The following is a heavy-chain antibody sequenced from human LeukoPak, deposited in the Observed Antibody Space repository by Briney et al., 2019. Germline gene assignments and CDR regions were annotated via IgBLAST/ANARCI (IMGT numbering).Heavy chain of an antibody. V-gene: IGHV3-30*02. D-gene: IGHD3-22*01. CDR2: TRYDGNNE. CDR3: AKDRSYFDSSGHRNFDN. Sequence: GGSLRLSCAASGFTFSSDGMHWVRQAPGKGLEWVAFTRYDGNNEYYADSVRGRFTISRDNSKNTLSLQMNSLRPEDTAVYYCAKDRSYFDSSGHRNFDNWGQGTLVTVSS. J-gene: IGHJ4*02. CDR1: GFTFSSDG.